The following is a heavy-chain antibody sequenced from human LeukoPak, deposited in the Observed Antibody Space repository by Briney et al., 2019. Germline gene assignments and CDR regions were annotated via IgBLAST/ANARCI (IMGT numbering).Heavy chain of an antibody. CDR3: ARGLDYYSSGSPLDP. CDR1: GYAFTSYD. Sequence: GASVKVSCKASGYAFTSYDINWVRQAPGQRLEWMGWINAGNGNTIYSEKFQGRVTITRATGASTAFLELRRLRSEDTAVYYCARGLDYYSSGSPLDPWGQGTLVIVSS. J-gene: IGHJ5*02. D-gene: IGHD3-10*01. CDR2: INAGNGNT. V-gene: IGHV1-3*01.